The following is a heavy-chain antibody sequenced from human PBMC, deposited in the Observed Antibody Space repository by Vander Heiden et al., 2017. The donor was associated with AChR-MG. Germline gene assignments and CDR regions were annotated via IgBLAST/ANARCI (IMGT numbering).Heavy chain of an antibody. D-gene: IGHD3-10*01. J-gene: IGHJ6*02. Sequence: EVQLLESGGGLVQPGGSLRLSCAASGFPFSSYAMSWVRQAPGKGLEWVSAISGSGGSTYYADSVKGRFTISRDNSKNTLYLQMNSLRAEDTAVYYCAKTVVRGVIIPKDYYYGMDVWGQGTTVTVSS. CDR3: AKTVVRGVIIPKDYYYGMDV. CDR1: GFPFSSYA. CDR2: ISGSGGST. V-gene: IGHV3-23*01.